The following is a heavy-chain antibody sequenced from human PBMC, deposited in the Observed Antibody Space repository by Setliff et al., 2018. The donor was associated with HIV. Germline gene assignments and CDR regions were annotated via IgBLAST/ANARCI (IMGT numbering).Heavy chain of an antibody. CDR2: VCQRGGI. D-gene: IGHD1-26*01. J-gene: IGHJ5*02. CDR1: GDSINTPHC. Sequence: SETLSLTCAVSGDSINTPHCWSWVRQSLEKGLEWIGEVCQRGGINYNPFLWSRASISMDKPRNYFSLGMASMPAADTAVYFCVRNHEWALGTWGQGLLVTVSS. V-gene: IGHV4-4*02. CDR3: VRNHEWALGT.